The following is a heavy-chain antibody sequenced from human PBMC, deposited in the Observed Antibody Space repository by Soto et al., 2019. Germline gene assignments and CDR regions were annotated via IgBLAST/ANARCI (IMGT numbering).Heavy chain of an antibody. CDR1: GYTFTNYY. V-gene: IGHV1-46*04. Sequence: ASVKVSCKASGYTFTNYYMHWVRQAPGQGPEWMGIINPSGGNTRYAHKLQGRVTLTEDTSTDTAYLELNSLRSEDTAVYYCATASYFGLGSPFDDWGQGTLVTVSS. D-gene: IGHD3-10*01. J-gene: IGHJ4*02. CDR2: INPSGGNT. CDR3: ATASYFGLGSPFDD.